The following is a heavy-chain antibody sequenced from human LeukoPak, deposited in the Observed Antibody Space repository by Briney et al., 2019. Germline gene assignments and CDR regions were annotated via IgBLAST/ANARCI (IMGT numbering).Heavy chain of an antibody. D-gene: IGHD2-2*01. CDR1: GYTFTGYY. J-gene: IGHJ3*02. Sequence: ASVKVSCKASGYTFTGYYMHWVRQAPGQGLEWMGWINPNSGGTNYAQKFRGRVTMTRDTSISTAYMELSRLRSDDTAVYYCARDGGRTSSDAVEIWGQGTMVTVSS. V-gene: IGHV1-2*02. CDR3: ARDGGRTSSDAVEI. CDR2: INPNSGGT.